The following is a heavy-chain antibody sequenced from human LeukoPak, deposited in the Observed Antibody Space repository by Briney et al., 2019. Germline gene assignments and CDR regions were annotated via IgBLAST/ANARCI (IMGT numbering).Heavy chain of an antibody. J-gene: IGHJ4*02. D-gene: IGHD4-17*01. Sequence: PGGSLRLSCAASGFTFSLYGMHWVRQAPGKGLEWVSYISSSGSTIYYADSVKGRFTISRDNAKNSLYLQMNSLRAEDTAVYYCARDGERRYGDYVVGDYWGQGTLVTVSS. CDR3: ARDGERRYGDYVVGDY. V-gene: IGHV3-48*03. CDR1: GFTFSLYG. CDR2: ISSSGSTI.